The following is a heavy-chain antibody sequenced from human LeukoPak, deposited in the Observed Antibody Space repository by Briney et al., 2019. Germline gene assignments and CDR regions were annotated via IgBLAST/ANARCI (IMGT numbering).Heavy chain of an antibody. CDR2: IYYSGST. J-gene: IGHJ4*02. CDR3: ARGDSSGYYTNFDY. CDR1: GGSISSSSYY. D-gene: IGHD3-22*01. V-gene: IGHV4-61*05. Sequence: SETLSLTCTVSGGSISSSSYYWGWIRQPPGKGLEWIGYIYYSGSTNYNPSLKSRVTISVDTSKNQFSLKLSSVTAADTAVYYCARGDSSGYYTNFDYWGQGTLVTVSS.